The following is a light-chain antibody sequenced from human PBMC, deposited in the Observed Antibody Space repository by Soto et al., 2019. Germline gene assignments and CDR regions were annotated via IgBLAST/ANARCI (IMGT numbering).Light chain of an antibody. CDR1: QSISNL. CDR2: KAS. Sequence: DIQMTQSPSTLSASVGDRVTITCRASQSISNLLAWYQQKPGKAPYLLIYKASSLESGVPSRFSGSASGTDFTLTISSLQPDDFASYYCHQYHSYPWTFGQGTKVEIK. CDR3: HQYHSYPWT. V-gene: IGKV1-5*03. J-gene: IGKJ1*01.